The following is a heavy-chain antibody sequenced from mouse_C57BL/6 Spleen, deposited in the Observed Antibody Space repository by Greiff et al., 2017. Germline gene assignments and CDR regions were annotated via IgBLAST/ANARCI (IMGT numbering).Heavy chain of an antibody. CDR3: ARPSYLYAMDY. D-gene: IGHD5-5*01. J-gene: IGHJ4*01. CDR2: IYPGSGST. Sequence: VQLQQPGAELVKPGASVKMSCKASGYTFTSYWITWVKQRPGQGLEWIGDIYPGSGSTNYNEKFKSKATLTVDKSSSTAYMQLSSLTSEDSAVYYCARPSYLYAMDYWGQGTSVTVSS. V-gene: IGHV1-55*01. CDR1: GYTFTSYW.